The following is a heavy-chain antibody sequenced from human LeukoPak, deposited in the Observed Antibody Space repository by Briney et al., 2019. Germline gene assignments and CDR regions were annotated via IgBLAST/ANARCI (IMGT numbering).Heavy chain of an antibody. CDR3: ARDYCSGGSCYSFSYYYYMDV. D-gene: IGHD2-15*01. CDR2: ISYDGNYK. J-gene: IGHJ6*03. V-gene: IGHV3-30*04. CDR1: GFTFSSYA. Sequence: PGGSLRLSCAASGFTFSSYAMHWVRQAPGKGLEWVAAISYDGNYKYYADSVKGRFTISRDNSKNTLYLQMNSLRAEDTAVYYCARDYCSGGSCYSFSYYYYMDVWGKGTTVTVSS.